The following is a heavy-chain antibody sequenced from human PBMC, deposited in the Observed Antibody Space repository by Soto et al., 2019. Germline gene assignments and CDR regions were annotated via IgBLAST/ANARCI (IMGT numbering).Heavy chain of an antibody. V-gene: IGHV3-64*01. CDR2: ISSNGGST. CDR3: ARALGDYVWGSYRYGLDY. CDR1: GFTFSSYA. D-gene: IGHD3-16*02. J-gene: IGHJ4*02. Sequence: LSLTCAASGFTFSSYAMHWVRQAPGKGLEYVSAISSNGGSTYYANSVKGRFTISRDNSKNTLYLQMGSLRAEDMAVYYCARALGDYVWGSYRYGLDYWGQGTLVTVSS.